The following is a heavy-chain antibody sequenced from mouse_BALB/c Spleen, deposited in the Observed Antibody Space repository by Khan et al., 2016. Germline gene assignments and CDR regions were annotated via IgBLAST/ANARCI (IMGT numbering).Heavy chain of an antibody. D-gene: IGHD1-1*01. J-gene: IGHJ1*01. CDR3: ARRGSSHWYFDV. Sequence: EVQLQESGPGLVKPSQSLSLTCSVTGYSITSGYYWNWIRQFPGNKLEWMGYISYDGSNNYNPSLKNRISITRDTSKNQSFLKLNSVTTEDTATYYCARRGSSHWYFDVWGAGTTVTVSS. CDR2: ISYDGSN. V-gene: IGHV3-6*02. CDR1: GYSITSGYY.